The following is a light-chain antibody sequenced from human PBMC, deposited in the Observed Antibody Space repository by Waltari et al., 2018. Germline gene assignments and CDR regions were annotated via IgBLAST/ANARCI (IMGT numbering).Light chain of an antibody. V-gene: IGKV3-20*01. CDR3: QQHYTTPWT. CDR2: GAS. J-gene: IGKJ1*01. CDR1: QSVSSSY. Sequence: EIVLTQSPGTLSLSPGERATLSCRASQSVSSSYLAWYQQKPGQAPRLLIYGASSRATGIPDRFSGSGSGTDFTLTISSLQAEDVAVYYCQQHYTTPWTFGQGTKVEIK.